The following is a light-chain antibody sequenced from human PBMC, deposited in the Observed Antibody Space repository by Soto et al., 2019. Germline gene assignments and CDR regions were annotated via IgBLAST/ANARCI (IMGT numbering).Light chain of an antibody. V-gene: IGLV4-69*02. CDR2: LNSDGSH. Sequence: QSVLTQSPSASASLGASVKLTCTLSSGHSSYAIAWHQQQPEKGPRYLMNLNSDGSHSKGDGISDRFSGSSSGAERYLTISSLQSEDEADYYCQTRGTGIGVFGGGTQLTVL. CDR3: QTRGTGIGV. CDR1: SGHSSYA. J-gene: IGLJ3*02.